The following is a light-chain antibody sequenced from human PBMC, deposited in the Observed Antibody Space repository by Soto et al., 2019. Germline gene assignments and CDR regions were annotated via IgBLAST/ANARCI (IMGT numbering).Light chain of an antibody. CDR1: SSNIGAGYD. J-gene: IGLJ3*02. Sequence: QSVLTQPPSVSGAPGQRVTISCTGSSSNIGAGYDVQWYQQLPGTVPKLLIYASNNRPSGVPDRFSGSKSDTSASLAITVLQAEDEADYYCQSFDSSLTVWVFGGGTKLTVL. V-gene: IGLV1-40*01. CDR2: ASN. CDR3: QSFDSSLTVWV.